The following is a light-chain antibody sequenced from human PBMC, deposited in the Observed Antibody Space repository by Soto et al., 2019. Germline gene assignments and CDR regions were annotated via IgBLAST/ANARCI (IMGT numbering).Light chain of an antibody. CDR2: DVS. CDR1: SSDVGTYNS. Sequence: QSVLTQPASVSGSPGQSITISCTGTSSDVGTYNSVSWYQQYPGKAPKLMIHDVSNRPSGVSNRLSGSKSGNTASLTISGLQAEDEADYYCSSYTSSSSYVFGSGTKVTV. CDR3: SSYTSSSSYV. J-gene: IGLJ1*01. V-gene: IGLV2-14*01.